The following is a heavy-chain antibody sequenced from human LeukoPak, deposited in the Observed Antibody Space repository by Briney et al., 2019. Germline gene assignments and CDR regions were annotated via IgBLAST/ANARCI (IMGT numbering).Heavy chain of an antibody. CDR1: GYTFTTYA. J-gene: IGHJ4*02. CDR2: INAGNGNT. Sequence: GASVKVSCKASGYTFTTYAMHWVRQAPGQRLEWMGWINAGNGNTKYSQEFQGRVTITRDTSASTAYMEVSSLRSEDMAVYYCARGPNVLLWFGDLFDLDYWGQGTLVTVSS. CDR3: ARGPNVLLWFGDLFDLDY. V-gene: IGHV1-3*03. D-gene: IGHD3-10*01.